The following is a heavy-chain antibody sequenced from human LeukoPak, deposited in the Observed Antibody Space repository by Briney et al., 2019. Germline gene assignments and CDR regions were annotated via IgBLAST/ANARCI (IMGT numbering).Heavy chain of an antibody. Sequence: GGSLRLSCAASGFTFSSYAMSWVRQAPGKGLEWVSAISGSGGSTYYADSVKGRFTISRDNSKNTLYLQMNSLRAEDTAVYYCAKDIGRGGYYYDSSGYYNYWGQGTLVTVSS. CDR2: ISGSGGST. D-gene: IGHD3-22*01. CDR1: GFTFSSYA. V-gene: IGHV3-23*01. CDR3: AKDIGRGGYYYDSSGYYNY. J-gene: IGHJ4*02.